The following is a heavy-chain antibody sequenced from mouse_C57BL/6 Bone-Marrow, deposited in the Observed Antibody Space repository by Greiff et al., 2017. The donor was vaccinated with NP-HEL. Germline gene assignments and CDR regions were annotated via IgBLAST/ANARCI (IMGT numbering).Heavy chain of an antibody. CDR1: GFTFSDAW. CDR2: IRNKANNHAT. J-gene: IGHJ3*01. Sequence: EVQLQESGGGLVQPGGSMKLSCAASGFTFSDAWMDWVRQSPEKGLEWVAEIRNKANNHATYYAESVKGRFTISRDDSKSSVYLQMNSLRAEDTGIYYCTRRGDWDKAWFAYWGQGTLVTVSA. D-gene: IGHD4-1*01. V-gene: IGHV6-6*01. CDR3: TRRGDWDKAWFAY.